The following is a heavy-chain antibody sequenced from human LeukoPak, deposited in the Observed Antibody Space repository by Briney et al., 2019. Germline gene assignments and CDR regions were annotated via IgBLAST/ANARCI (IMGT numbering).Heavy chain of an antibody. V-gene: IGHV1-18*01. Sequence: ASVKVSCKASGYIFTSYSISWVRQAPGQGLEWMGWISAYNGDTNYVQKFQGRVTMTTDTSTSTAYMELKSLRSDDTAVYYCARDMVGLAADGNWFDPWGQGTLVTVSS. D-gene: IGHD6-13*01. CDR1: GYIFTSYS. J-gene: IGHJ5*02. CDR3: ARDMVGLAADGNWFDP. CDR2: ISAYNGDT.